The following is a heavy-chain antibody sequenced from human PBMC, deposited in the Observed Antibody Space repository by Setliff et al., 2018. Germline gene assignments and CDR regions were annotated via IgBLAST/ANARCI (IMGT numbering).Heavy chain of an antibody. D-gene: IGHD6-6*01. J-gene: IGHJ3*01. CDR3: AMSSWPGRPNDFDL. CDR1: GSPFNTYD. V-gene: IGHV1-18*01. Sequence: ASVKVSCKAPGSPFNTYDINWVRQAPGQGLEWLGRIDLYNAGTTYAEKMETKVTMTVDTSSNIGYMELRSLTSDDTGIYFCAMSSWPGRPNDFDLWGQGTEVTVSS. CDR2: IDLYNAGT.